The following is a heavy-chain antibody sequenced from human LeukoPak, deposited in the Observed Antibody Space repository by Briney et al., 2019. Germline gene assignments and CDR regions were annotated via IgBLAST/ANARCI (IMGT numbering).Heavy chain of an antibody. CDR3: ARGLRYYDFWSGYYGYYFDY. J-gene: IGHJ4*02. V-gene: IGHV4-61*01. CDR1: GDSVSSSNYY. CDR2: IYYSGST. Sequence: SETLSLTCAVSGDSVSSSNYYWSWIRQPPGKGLEWIGYIYYSGSTNYNPSLKSRVTISVDTSKNQFSLKLSSVTAADTAVYYCARGLRYYDFWSGYYGYYFDYWGQGTLVTVSS. D-gene: IGHD3-3*01.